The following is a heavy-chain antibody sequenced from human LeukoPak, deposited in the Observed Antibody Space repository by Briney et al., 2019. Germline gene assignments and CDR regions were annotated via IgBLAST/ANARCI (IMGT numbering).Heavy chain of an antibody. CDR1: GFSFSTHA. CDR3: AREIFGSGSCPDY. J-gene: IGHJ4*02. D-gene: IGHD3-10*01. V-gene: IGHV3-33*01. CDR2: IWHDASHT. Sequence: PGGSLRLSCAASGFSFSTHAMHWVRQAPGKGLEWVALIWHDASHTFYTDSVKGRFTISRDNSKNTVYLQMNSLGGEDTAVYYCAREIFGSGSCPDYWGQGTLVTVSS.